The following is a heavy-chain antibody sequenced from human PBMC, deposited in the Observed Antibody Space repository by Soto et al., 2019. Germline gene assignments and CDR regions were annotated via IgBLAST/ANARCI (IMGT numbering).Heavy chain of an antibody. CDR1: GYTFTSYG. Sequence: ASVKVSCKASGYTFTSYGISWVRQAPGQGLEWMGWISAYNGNTNYAQKLQGRVTMTTDTSTSTAYMELRSLRSDDTAVYYCASFSYYYGSGSYEWFDPRGQGTLVTVSS. D-gene: IGHD3-10*01. J-gene: IGHJ5*02. CDR3: ASFSYYYGSGSYEWFDP. V-gene: IGHV1-18*01. CDR2: ISAYNGNT.